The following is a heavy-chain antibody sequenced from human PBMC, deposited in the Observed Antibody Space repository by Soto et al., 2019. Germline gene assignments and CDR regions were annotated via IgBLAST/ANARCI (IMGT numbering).Heavy chain of an antibody. V-gene: IGHV3-33*01. D-gene: IGHD1-1*01. Sequence: QVQLVESGGGVVQPGRSLRLSCVASGFTFSTYGMHWVRQAPGKGLEWVAMTRNDGSHKYYADPVKDRFTISRDNFKNTLYLQINSLRDEDSAVYYCTTELNDMQAFDIWGQGTMVTVSS. CDR2: TRNDGSHK. J-gene: IGHJ3*02. CDR3: TTELNDMQAFDI. CDR1: GFTFSTYG.